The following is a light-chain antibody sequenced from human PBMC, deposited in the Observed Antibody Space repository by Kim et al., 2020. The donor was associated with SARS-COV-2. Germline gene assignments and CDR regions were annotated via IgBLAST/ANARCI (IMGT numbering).Light chain of an antibody. Sequence: EIVLTQSPGTLSLSPGERATLSCRASQSVGSRYLAWYQQKSGQPPRLLIYGASSRATGIPDRFSGSGSGTDFTLTISRLEPEDFAVYYCQQYGSSQAFGQGTRLEIK. J-gene: IGKJ5*01. CDR1: QSVGSRY. CDR3: QQYGSSQA. CDR2: GAS. V-gene: IGKV3-20*01.